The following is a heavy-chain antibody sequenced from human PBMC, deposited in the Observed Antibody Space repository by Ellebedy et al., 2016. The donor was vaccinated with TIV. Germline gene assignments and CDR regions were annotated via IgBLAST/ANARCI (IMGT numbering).Heavy chain of an antibody. CDR3: ARWFGELLYVRWFDP. CDR1: GGSISRSSYY. Sequence: SETLSLTCTVSGGSISRSSYYWGWIRQPPEKGLEWIGSINHSWSTYYNPSLKGRVTISVDTSKNQFSLRLSSVTAADTAVYYCARWFGELLYVRWFDPWGQGTLVTVSS. D-gene: IGHD3-10*01. CDR2: INHSWST. J-gene: IGHJ5*02. V-gene: IGHV4-39*01.